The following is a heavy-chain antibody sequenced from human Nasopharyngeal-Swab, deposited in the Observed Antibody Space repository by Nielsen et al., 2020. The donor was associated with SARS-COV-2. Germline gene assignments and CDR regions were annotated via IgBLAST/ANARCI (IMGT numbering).Heavy chain of an antibody. CDR1: GGSISSSSYY. CDR3: ARPYYDSSGYDAWFDP. D-gene: IGHD3-22*01. CDR2: IYYSGST. Sequence: SETLSLTCTVSGGSISSSSYYWGWIRQPPGKALEWIGSIYYSGSTYYNPSLKSRVTISVGTSKNQFSLKLSSVTAADTAVYYCARPYYDSSGYDAWFDPWGQGTLVTVSS. V-gene: IGHV4-39*01. J-gene: IGHJ5*02.